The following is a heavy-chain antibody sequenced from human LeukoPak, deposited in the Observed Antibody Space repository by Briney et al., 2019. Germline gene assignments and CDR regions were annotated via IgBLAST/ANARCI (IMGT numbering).Heavy chain of an antibody. V-gene: IGHV1-24*01. CDR1: GYTLTELS. Sequence: ASVKVSCKVSGYTLTELSMHWVRQAPGKGLEWMGGFDPEDGETIYAQKFQGRVTMTEDTSTDTAYMELSSLRSEDTAVYYCAIRGYSSGWGLGYFDYWGQGTLVTVSS. CDR2: FDPEDGET. J-gene: IGHJ4*02. CDR3: AIRGYSSGWGLGYFDY. D-gene: IGHD6-19*01.